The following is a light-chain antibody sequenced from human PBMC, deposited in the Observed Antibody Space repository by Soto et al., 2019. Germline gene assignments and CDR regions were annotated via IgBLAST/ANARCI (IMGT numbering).Light chain of an antibody. CDR2: GAS. Sequence: EIVLTQSPGTLSLSPGESATLSCRASQSVSTSYLAWYQQKPGQAPRLLIYGASSRATGIPDRFSGSGSGTDFTLTISRLESEDFAVSYCQPYCSSRWTFGQGFKVDI. CDR3: QPYCSSRWT. J-gene: IGKJ1*01. V-gene: IGKV3-20*01. CDR1: QSVSTSY.